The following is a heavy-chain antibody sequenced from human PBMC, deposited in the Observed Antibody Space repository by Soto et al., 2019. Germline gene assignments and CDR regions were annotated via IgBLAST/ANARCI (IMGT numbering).Heavy chain of an antibody. V-gene: IGHV4-59*01. D-gene: IGHD1-26*01. CDR3: ARGEGMDV. CDR1: VGSISSYY. CDR2: IYYSGST. Sequence: SKTLSLTCTVSVGSISSYYWSWIRQPPGKGLEWIGYIYYSGSTNYNPSLKSRVTISVDTSKNQFSLKLSSVTAADTAVYYCARGEGMDVWGQGTTVTVSS. J-gene: IGHJ6*02.